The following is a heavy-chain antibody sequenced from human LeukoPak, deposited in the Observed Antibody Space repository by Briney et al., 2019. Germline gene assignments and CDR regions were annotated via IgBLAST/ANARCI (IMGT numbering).Heavy chain of an antibody. D-gene: IGHD6-19*01. CDR1: NYSISDGYY. CDR2: VYHSGAT. V-gene: IGHV4-38-2*02. J-gene: IGHJ5*02. Sequence: PSETLSPTCSVSNYSISDGYYWGWIRQPPGKGLEWIGGVYHSGATYYTPSLKSRVTISVDTSKNQFSLNLTSVTAADTAVYYCARYSSGTLSGGGWFDPWGQGTLVTVSS. CDR3: ARYSSGTLSGGGWFDP.